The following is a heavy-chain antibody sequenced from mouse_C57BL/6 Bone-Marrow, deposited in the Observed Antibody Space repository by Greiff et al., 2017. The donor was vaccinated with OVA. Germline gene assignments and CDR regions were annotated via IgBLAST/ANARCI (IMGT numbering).Heavy chain of an antibody. CDR2: IYPGDGAT. J-gene: IGHJ4*01. D-gene: IGHD1-1*01. V-gene: IGHV1-80*01. Sequence: VQLQQSGAELVKPGASVKISCKASGYAFSSYWMNWVKQRPGKGLEWIGQIYPGDGATNYNGKFKGKATLTADKSSSTAYMQLSSLTSEDSAVYFCAKRRFNYYGSSYVDYWGQGTSVTVSS. CDR1: GYAFSSYW. CDR3: AKRRFNYYGSSYVDY.